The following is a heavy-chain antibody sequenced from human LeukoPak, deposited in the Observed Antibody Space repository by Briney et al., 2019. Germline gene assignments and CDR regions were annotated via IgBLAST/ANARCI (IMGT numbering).Heavy chain of an antibody. V-gene: IGHV1-8*01. CDR2: MNPNSGNT. CDR1: GYTFTSYD. D-gene: IGHD3-9*01. Sequence: ASVKVSCKASGYTFTSYDINWVRQATGQGLEWMGWMNPNSGNTGYAQKFQGRVTMTRNTSISTAYMELSSLRSEDTAVYYCARGLNSYYDILTGYYRPYYYYGMDVWGQGTTVTVSS. J-gene: IGHJ6*02. CDR3: ARGLNSYYDILTGYYRPYYYYGMDV.